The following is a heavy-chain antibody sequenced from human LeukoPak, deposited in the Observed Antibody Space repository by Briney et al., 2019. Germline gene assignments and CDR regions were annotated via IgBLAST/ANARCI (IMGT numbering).Heavy chain of an antibody. CDR3: ANRVVVTVYDAFDI. J-gene: IGHJ3*02. D-gene: IGHD2-21*02. CDR1: GSTFDDYA. V-gene: IGHV3-43*02. Sequence: GGSLRLSCAASGSTFDDYAVHWVRHAPGKGLEWVSLISGDGGSTYYADSVKGRFTISRDNSKNSLYLQMNSLRTEDTALYYCANRVVVTVYDAFDIWGQGTMVTVSS. CDR2: ISGDGGST.